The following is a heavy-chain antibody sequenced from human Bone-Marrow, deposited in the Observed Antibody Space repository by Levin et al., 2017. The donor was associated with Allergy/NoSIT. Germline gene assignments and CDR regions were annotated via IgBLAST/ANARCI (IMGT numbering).Heavy chain of an antibody. V-gene: IGHV3-7*01. D-gene: IGHD5-24*01. CDR1: GFTFSSCW. CDR3: GRGRSRRWKGMGDY. Sequence: LSLTCAASGFTFSSCWMSWVCQAPGKGLEWVANMKYDGSVIYYLDSVKGRFIISTDNATNSLYLQMNSVKAEDTAVYYCGRGRSRRWKGMGDYWRQGIMVTVS. CDR2: MKYDGSVI. J-gene: IGHJ4*02.